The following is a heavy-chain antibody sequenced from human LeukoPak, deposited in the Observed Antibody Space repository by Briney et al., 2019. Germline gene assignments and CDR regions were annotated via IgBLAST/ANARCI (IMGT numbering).Heavy chain of an antibody. D-gene: IGHD3-10*01. J-gene: IGHJ4*02. CDR2: ISGSGGST. Sequence: GGSLRLSCAASGFTFSSYAMSWVRQAAGKGLEWVSSISGSGGSTYYADSVKGGYTISRDNSKDTLFLQMNSLRAEDTAVYYCAKGVITMVRGVNGGYFDYWGQGTLVTVSS. CDR3: AKGVITMVRGVNGGYFDY. V-gene: IGHV3-23*01. CDR1: GFTFSSYA.